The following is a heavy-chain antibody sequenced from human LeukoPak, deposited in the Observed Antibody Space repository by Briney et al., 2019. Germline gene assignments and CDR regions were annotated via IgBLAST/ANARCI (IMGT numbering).Heavy chain of an antibody. CDR1: GYTFTSYA. V-gene: IGHV1-3*01. Sequence: ASVKVSCKASGYTFTSYAMHWVRQAPGQRLEWMGWINAGNGNTKYSQKFQGRVTITRDTSASTAYMELSSLRSEDTAVYYCARDPQYDFWSVNYFDYWGQGTLVTVSS. J-gene: IGHJ4*02. CDR3: ARDPQYDFWSVNYFDY. CDR2: INAGNGNT. D-gene: IGHD3-3*01.